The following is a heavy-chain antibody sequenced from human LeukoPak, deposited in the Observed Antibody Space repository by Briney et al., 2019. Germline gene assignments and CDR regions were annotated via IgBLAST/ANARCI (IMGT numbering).Heavy chain of an antibody. J-gene: IGHJ3*02. CDR2: IHYMGST. CDR1: GGSLSSFY. Sequence: SETLSLTCIVSGGSLSSFYWSWIRQPPGKGLEWIGYIHYMGSTYYNPSLKSRVTISVDTSKNQFSLKLSSVTAADTAVYYCASRRDAFDIWGQGTMVTVSS. CDR3: ASRRDAFDI. V-gene: IGHV4-59*08.